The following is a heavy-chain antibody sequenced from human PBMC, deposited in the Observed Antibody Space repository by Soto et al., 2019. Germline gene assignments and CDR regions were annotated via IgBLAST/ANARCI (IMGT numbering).Heavy chain of an antibody. V-gene: IGHV1-46*01. Sequence: QVQLVQSGADVKKPGTSVKVSCKAAGYSFTNYCMYWVRQAPGQGLEWMGMINPRTGSTRYAQKFQDRVTLTRDTSTTTVYMELSTLISDDTAVYYCARDGVLLTDRWQYDLWGPGTLVTVSS. D-gene: IGHD1-26*01. J-gene: IGHJ2*01. CDR3: ARDGVLLTDRWQYDL. CDR2: INPRTGST. CDR1: GYSFTNYC.